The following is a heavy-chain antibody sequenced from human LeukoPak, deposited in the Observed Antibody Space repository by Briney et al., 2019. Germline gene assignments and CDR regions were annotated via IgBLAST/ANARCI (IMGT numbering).Heavy chain of an antibody. V-gene: IGHV3-74*01. CDR3: ARDPYYYDSSGYNDY. J-gene: IGHJ4*02. CDR2: IKTDGSNT. Sequence: GGSLRLSCAASGFTFSSYWMHWVRQAPGKGLVWVSRIKTDGSNTRYADSVKGRFTISRDNAKNTLYLQMNSLRAEDTAVYYCARDPYYYDSSGYNDYWGQGTLVTVSS. D-gene: IGHD3-22*01. CDR1: GFTFSSYW.